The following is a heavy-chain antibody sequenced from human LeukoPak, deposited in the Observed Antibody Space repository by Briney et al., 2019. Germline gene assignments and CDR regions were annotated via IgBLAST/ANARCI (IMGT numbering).Heavy chain of an antibody. Sequence: PSETLSLTCAVYGGSFSGYYWSWIRQPPGKGLEWIGEINHSGSTNYNPSLKSRVTISVDTSKNQFSLKLSSVTAADTAVYYCARHASGVGYFQHWGQGTLVTVSS. CDR2: INHSGST. CDR1: GGSFSGYY. D-gene: IGHD3-3*01. CDR3: ARHASGVGYFQH. J-gene: IGHJ1*01. V-gene: IGHV4-34*01.